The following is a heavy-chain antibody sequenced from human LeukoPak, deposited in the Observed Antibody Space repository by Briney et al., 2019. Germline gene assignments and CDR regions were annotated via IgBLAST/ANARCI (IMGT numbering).Heavy chain of an antibody. V-gene: IGHV3-73*01. D-gene: IGHD5-18*01. Sequence: GGSLRLSCAASGFTFSASAMHCARQASGKGLEWVGRIRSKTNSYATEYAASVKGRFTISRDDSKNTAYLQMDSLRTEDTAVYYCTSTWIQLWFDYWGQGTLVTVSS. J-gene: IGHJ4*02. CDR2: IRSKTNSYAT. CDR3: TSTWIQLWFDY. CDR1: GFTFSASA.